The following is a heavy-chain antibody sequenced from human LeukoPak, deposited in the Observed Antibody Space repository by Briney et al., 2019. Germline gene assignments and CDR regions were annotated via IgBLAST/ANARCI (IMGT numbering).Heavy chain of an antibody. D-gene: IGHD2-15*01. V-gene: IGHV3-21*01. CDR3: ARDLVVVVAATPPTDYYYGMDV. Sequence: GGSLRLSCAASGLTFSSYSMNWVRQAPGKGLEWVSSISSSGSYIYYADSVKGRFTISRDNAKNSLYLQMNSLRAEDTAVYYCARDLVVVVAATPPTDYYYGMDVWGQGTTVTVSS. CDR1: GLTFSSYS. CDR2: ISSSGSYI. J-gene: IGHJ6*02.